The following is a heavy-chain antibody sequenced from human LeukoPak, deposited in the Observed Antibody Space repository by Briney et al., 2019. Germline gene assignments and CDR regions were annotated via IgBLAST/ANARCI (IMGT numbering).Heavy chain of an antibody. CDR1: GFTFSSYW. J-gene: IGHJ5*02. CDR3: ARDVSRGWFDP. D-gene: IGHD3-10*01. Sequence: GGSLRLSCAASGFTFSSYWMHWVRQAPGKRLVWVSRINSDGSSTSYADSVKGRFTISRDNAKNTLYLQMNSLRAEDTAVYYCARDVSRGWFDPWGQGTLVTVSS. CDR2: INSDGSST. V-gene: IGHV3-74*01.